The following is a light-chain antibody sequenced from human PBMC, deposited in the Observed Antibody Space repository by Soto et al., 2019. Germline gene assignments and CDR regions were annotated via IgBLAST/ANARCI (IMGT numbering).Light chain of an antibody. J-gene: IGLJ2*01. CDR3: QSCDSSRSGVV. CDR1: SSNIGAGYD. CDR2: GNS. V-gene: IGLV1-40*03. Sequence: QAVVTQPPSVSGAPGQRVTISCTGSSSNIGAGYDVHWYQQLPGPAPKLLIYGNSNRPSGVPDRFSGSKSGASASLASAGLQAEEEADYYCQSCDSSRSGVVVGGGTRLTGL.